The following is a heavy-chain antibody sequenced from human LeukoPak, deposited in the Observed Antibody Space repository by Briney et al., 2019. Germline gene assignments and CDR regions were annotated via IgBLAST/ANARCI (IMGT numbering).Heavy chain of an antibody. J-gene: IGHJ4*02. CDR2: AYYRSKWYN. CDR1: GDTVSSNSAA. D-gene: IGHD1-1*01. Sequence: SQTLSLTCAISGDTVSSNSAAWYWIRQSPSRGLEWLGRAYYRSKWYNDYALSVKSRITINPDTSKNQFSLQLNSLTPEDTAVYYCARGNRVPPGDYWGQGTLVTVSS. CDR3: ARGNRVPPGDY. V-gene: IGHV6-1*01.